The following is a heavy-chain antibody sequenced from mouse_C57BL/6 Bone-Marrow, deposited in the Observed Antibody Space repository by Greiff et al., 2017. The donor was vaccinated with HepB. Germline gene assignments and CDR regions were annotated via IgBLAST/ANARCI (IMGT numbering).Heavy chain of an antibody. CDR2: IDPANGNT. V-gene: IGHV14-3*01. J-gene: IGHJ2*01. CDR3: TTGTTVVASYYFDY. Sequence: VQLQQSVAELVRPGASVKLSCTASGFNIKNTYMHWVKQRPEQGLEWIGRIDPANGNTKYAPKFQGKATMTADTSSNTAYLQLSSLTSEDTAVYYCTTGTTVVASYYFDYWGQGTTLTVSS. D-gene: IGHD1-1*01. CDR1: GFNIKNTY.